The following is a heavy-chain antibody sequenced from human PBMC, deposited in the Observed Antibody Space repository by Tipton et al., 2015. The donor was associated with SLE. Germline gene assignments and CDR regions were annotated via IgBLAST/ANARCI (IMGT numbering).Heavy chain of an antibody. CDR2: IYYSGNT. D-gene: IGHD2-2*01. CDR1: GGSISSGGYY. V-gene: IGHV4-31*03. Sequence: TLSLTCTVSGGSISSGGYYWTWIRQLPGKGLEWIGYIYYSGNTYYNPSLGSRLTISVDRSKNQFSLRLSSVTAADTAVYYCASGRCSSTSCYVAPYGLDVWGQGTTVTVSS. CDR3: ASGRCSSTSCYVAPYGLDV. J-gene: IGHJ6*02.